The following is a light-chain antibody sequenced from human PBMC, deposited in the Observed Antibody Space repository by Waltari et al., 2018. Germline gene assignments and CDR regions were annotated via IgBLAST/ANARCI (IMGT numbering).Light chain of an antibody. CDR2: GAS. CDR3: QQFNTWIS. CDR1: ESISRN. J-gene: IGKJ5*01. V-gene: IGKV3-15*01. Sequence: EIVMTQSPATLSVSPGESVTLSCRASESISRNLAWYQRKPGQAPRLLIYGASTRTTGIPARVSGSGSGTEFTLTISSLQSEDFAIYYCQQFNTWISFGQGTRLEIK.